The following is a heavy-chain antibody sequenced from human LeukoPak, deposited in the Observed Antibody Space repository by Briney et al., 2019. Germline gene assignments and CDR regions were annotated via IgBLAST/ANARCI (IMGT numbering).Heavy chain of an antibody. V-gene: IGHV4-39*07. J-gene: IGHJ2*01. CDR3: ARDGFWYFDL. Sequence: SETLSLTCTVSGGSISSSSYYWGWIRQPPGKGLEWIGSIYYSGSTYYNPSLKSRVTISVDTSKNQFSLKLSSVTAADTAVYYCARDGFWYFDLWGRGTLVTVSS. D-gene: IGHD2-2*03. CDR2: IYYSGST. CDR1: GGSISSSSYY.